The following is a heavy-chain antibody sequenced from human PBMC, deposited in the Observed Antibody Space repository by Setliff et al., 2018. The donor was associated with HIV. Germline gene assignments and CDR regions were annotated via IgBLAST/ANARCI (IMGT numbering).Heavy chain of an antibody. D-gene: IGHD3-3*01. J-gene: IGHJ4*02. Sequence: GGSLRLSCAPSGFNFNEAWMSWVRQAPGKGLECVGRIKSKKDGGTTHYTAPVKGRFTISRDESKNMVYLEMNSLQTDDTAVYYCTTDEWNWGRGTLVTVSS. CDR2: IKSKKDGGTT. CDR3: TTDEWN. V-gene: IGHV3-15*01. CDR1: GFNFNEAW.